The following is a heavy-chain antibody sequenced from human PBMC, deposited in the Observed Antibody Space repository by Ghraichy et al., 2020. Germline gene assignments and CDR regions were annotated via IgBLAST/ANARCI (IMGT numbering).Heavy chain of an antibody. CDR1: GGSFSGYY. V-gene: IGHV4-34*01. J-gene: IGHJ4*02. CDR2: INHSGST. D-gene: IGHD6-13*01. CDR3: ARGTIAAATKLFDY. Sequence: ESLNISCAVYGGSFSGYYWSWIRQPPGKGLEWIGEINHSGSTNYNPSLKSRVTISVDTSKNQFSLKLSSVTAADTAVYYCARGTIAAATKLFDYWGQGTLVTVSS.